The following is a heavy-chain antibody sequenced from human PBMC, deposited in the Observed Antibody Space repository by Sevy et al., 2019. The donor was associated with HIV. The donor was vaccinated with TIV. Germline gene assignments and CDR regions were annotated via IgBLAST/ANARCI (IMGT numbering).Heavy chain of an antibody. CDR1: GGSFSDYY. CDR3: ARGIAVAGTLNFDY. CDR2: IHHSGST. Sequence: SDTLSLTCAVYGGSFSDYYWSWIRQPPGKGLEWIGEIHHSGSTSYNPSLKSRVTISVDTSKNQFSLKLSSVAAADTAVYYCARGIAVAGTLNFDYWGQGTLVTVSS. V-gene: IGHV4-34*01. J-gene: IGHJ4*02. D-gene: IGHD6-19*01.